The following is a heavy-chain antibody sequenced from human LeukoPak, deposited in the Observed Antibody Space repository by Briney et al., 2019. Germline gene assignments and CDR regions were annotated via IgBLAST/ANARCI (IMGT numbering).Heavy chain of an antibody. CDR1: GFTFSRYG. D-gene: IGHD2-2*01. CDR2: IRYDGSDQ. V-gene: IGHV3-30*02. CDR3: VQGMSRDQGDY. Sequence: GGSLRLSCAASGFTFSRYGIHWVRQAPGKGLEWVAFIRYDGSDQFYAGSVKGRFTISRDNSKNTLYLEMSSLRAEDTAVYYCVQGMSRDQGDYWGQGSLVTVSS. J-gene: IGHJ4*02.